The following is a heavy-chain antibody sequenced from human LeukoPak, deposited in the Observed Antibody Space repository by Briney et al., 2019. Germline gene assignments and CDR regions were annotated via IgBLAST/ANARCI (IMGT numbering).Heavy chain of an antibody. CDR2: IYYSGST. CDR1: GGSISSSSYY. CDR3: FSRGWYADSLDY. D-gene: IGHD6-19*01. Sequence: SETLSLTCTVSGGSISSSSYYWGWIRQPPGKGLEWIGSIYYSGSTYYNPSLNSRVTISVDTSKNQFSLKLSSVTAADTAVYYCFSRGWYADSLDYWGQGTLVTVSS. V-gene: IGHV4-39*01. J-gene: IGHJ4*02.